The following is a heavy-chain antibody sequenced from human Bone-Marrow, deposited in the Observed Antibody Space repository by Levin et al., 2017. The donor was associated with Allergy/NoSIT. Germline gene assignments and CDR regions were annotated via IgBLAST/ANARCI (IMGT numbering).Heavy chain of an antibody. V-gene: IGHV3-23*01. CDR2: ISGRGDSA. J-gene: IGHJ4*02. CDR1: GFTFSSYS. Sequence: LSLTCAASGFTFSSYSMSWVRQAPGKGLVWVLEISGRGDSADYADSVKGRFTISRDNSKNTLYLQMNSLRVDDTALYYCAKVDRGYFDSWGQGTLVTVSS. CDR3: AKVDRGYFDS.